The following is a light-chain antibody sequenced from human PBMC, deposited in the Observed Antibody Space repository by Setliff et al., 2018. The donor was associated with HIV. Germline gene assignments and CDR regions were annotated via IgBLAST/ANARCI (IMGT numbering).Light chain of an antibody. CDR1: SSDVGLYSF. J-gene: IGLJ1*01. Sequence: QSALTQPHSVSGSPGQSVTISCTGTSSDVGLYSFVSWYQQYPGKAPKLMIYDVTERPSGVPDRFSGSKSGNTASLTISGLQAEDEADYFCYSYAAIPPYVCGTGTKVTV. CDR3: YSYAAIPPYV. CDR2: DVT. V-gene: IGLV2-11*01.